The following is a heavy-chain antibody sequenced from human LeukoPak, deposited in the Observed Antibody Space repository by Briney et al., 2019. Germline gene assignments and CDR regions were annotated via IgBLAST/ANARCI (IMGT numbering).Heavy chain of an antibody. J-gene: IGHJ3*02. Sequence: GGSLRLSCAASGFTFSSYWMSWVRQAPGKGLEWVAHIKQDGSEKYYVDSVKGRFTISRDNAKNSPYLQMNSLRAEDTALYYCAKDVGAILTGYYTGAFDIWGQGTMVTVSS. V-gene: IGHV3-7*03. CDR1: GFTFSSYW. CDR3: AKDVGAILTGYYTGAFDI. D-gene: IGHD3-9*01. CDR2: IKQDGSEK.